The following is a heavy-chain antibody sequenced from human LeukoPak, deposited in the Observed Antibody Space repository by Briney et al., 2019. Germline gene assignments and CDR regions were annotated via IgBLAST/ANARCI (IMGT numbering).Heavy chain of an antibody. V-gene: IGHV3-21*01. J-gene: IGHJ4*02. Sequence: GESLRLSCAASGFTFSSYSMNWVRQAPGKGLEWVSSISSSSSYIYYADSVKGRFTISRDNAKNSLYLQMNSLGAEDTAVYYCARQTYYDSSGYYSPYWGQGTLVTVSS. CDR2: ISSSSSYI. CDR1: GFTFSSYS. D-gene: IGHD3-22*01. CDR3: ARQTYYDSSGYYSPY.